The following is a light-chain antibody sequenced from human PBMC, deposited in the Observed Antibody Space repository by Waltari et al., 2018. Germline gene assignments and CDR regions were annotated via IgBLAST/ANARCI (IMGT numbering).Light chain of an antibody. CDR1: QSVGRS. CDR3: QHYVSLPVT. Sequence: EILLTQSPGTLSLSPGERATLSCRASQSVGRSLAWYQQKPGQPPRLLIYGTSNRATGTPDRFSGGGSGTDFSLTISRLEPEDFAVYYCQHYVSLPVTFGQGTKVEIK. V-gene: IGKV3-20*01. J-gene: IGKJ1*01. CDR2: GTS.